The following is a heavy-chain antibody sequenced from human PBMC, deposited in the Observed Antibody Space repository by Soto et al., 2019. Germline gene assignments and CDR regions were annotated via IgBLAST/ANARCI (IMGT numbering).Heavy chain of an antibody. Sequence: EVQLLESGGDLVQPGGSLRLSCAASGFSFSSHWMSWVRQAPGKGLEWLANIKQDGSEKYYVDSVKGRFTISRDNAKNPLYLKRTSREAENPPFYSVARDGACNGNHWGQGALFPFSS. CDR1: GFSFSSHW. CDR2: IKQDGSEK. D-gene: IGHD1-26*01. V-gene: IGHV3-7*01. CDR3: ARDGACNGNH. J-gene: IGHJ5*02.